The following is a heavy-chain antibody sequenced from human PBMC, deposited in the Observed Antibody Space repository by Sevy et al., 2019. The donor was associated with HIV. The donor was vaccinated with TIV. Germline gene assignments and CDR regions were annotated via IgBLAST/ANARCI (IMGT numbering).Heavy chain of an antibody. D-gene: IGHD1-1*01. Sequence: GGSRRLSCAVSGFSFSDYYMSWIRQAPGKGLEWVSDISSRSTYIKYADSVKGRFTISRDNAKNSLSLQMNSLRADDTAVYYCARERNTYGQGYFDYWGQGTLVTVSS. CDR3: ARERNTYGQGYFDY. CDR1: GFSFSDYY. V-gene: IGHV3-11*06. J-gene: IGHJ4*02. CDR2: ISSRSTYI.